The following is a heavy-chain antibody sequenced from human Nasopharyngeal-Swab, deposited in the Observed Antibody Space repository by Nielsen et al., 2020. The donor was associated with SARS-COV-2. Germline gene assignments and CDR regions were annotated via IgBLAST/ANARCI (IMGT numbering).Heavy chain of an antibody. CDR1: GFTFSDYY. J-gene: IGHJ6*02. CDR3: ARGRGGGYDPWGYYYYDMDV. V-gene: IGHV3-11*06. CDR2: ISSSSSYT. Sequence: GESLKISCAASGFTFSDYYMSWIRQAPGKGLEWVSYISSSSSYTNYADSVKGRFTISRDNAKNSLYLQMNSLRAEDTAVYYCARGRGGGYDPWGYYYYDMDVWGHGTTVTVSS. D-gene: IGHD5-12*01.